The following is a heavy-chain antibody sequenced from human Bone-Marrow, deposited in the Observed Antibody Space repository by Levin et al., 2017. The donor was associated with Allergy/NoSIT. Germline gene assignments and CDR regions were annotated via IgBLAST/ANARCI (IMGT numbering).Heavy chain of an antibody. V-gene: IGHV3-21*01. D-gene: IGHD3-3*02. CDR3: ARDQAGATAVLEWLSSSNYYYMDV. J-gene: IGHJ6*03. Sequence: GGSLRLSCAASGFTFSSYSMNWVRQAPGKGLEWVSSISSSSSYIYYADSVKGRFTISRDNAKNSLYLQMNSLRAEDTAVYYCARDQAGATAVLEWLSSSNYYYMDVWGKGTTVTVSS. CDR2: ISSSSSYI. CDR1: GFTFSSYS.